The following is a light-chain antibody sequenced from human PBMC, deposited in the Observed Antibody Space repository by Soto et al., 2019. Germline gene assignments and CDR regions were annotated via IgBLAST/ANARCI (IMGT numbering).Light chain of an antibody. Sequence: EIVLTQSPGTLSLSPGERATLSCRASQSVSTYLTWYQQKPGQAPRLLIYATSNRATGIPARFSGSGSGTEFTLTISSLQSEDSAVYYCQKYNTWPAETTFGQVTRREIK. J-gene: IGKJ5*01. CDR3: QKYNTWPAETT. V-gene: IGKV3D-15*01. CDR2: ATS. CDR1: QSVSTY.